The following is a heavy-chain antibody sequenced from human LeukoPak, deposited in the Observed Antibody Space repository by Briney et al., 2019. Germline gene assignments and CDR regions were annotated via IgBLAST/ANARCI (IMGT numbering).Heavy chain of an antibody. CDR1: GGSISSYY. V-gene: IGHV4-59*01. CDR2: IYYSGST. Sequence: SETLSLTCTVSGGSISSYYWSWIRQPPGKGLEWIGYIYYSGSTNYNPSLKSRVTISVDMSKNQFSLKLSSVTAADTAVYYCARAPHTESNYDHRRDYYYYGMDVWGQGTTVTVSS. J-gene: IGHJ6*02. D-gene: IGHD4-4*01. CDR3: ARAPHTESNYDHRRDYYYYGMDV.